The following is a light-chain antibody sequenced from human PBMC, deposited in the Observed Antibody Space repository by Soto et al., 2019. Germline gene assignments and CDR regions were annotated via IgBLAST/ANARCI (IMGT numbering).Light chain of an antibody. J-gene: IGLJ2*01. CDR3: SSYTSANTVL. V-gene: IGLV2-14*01. CDR2: EVT. Sequence: QSALTQPASVSGSPGQSITISCTGTNSDVGDYNYVSWYQQHPGKAPTLIIYEVTNRPSGASNRFSGSKSANTASLIISGLQAEDEADYYCSSYTSANTVLFGGGTKLTVL. CDR1: NSDVGDYNY.